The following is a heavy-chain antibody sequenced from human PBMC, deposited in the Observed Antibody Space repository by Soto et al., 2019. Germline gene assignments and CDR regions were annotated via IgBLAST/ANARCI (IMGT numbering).Heavy chain of an antibody. CDR3: VRGVLS. D-gene: IGHD3-10*01. V-gene: IGHV4-59*12. J-gene: IGHJ1*01. Sequence: SETLSLTCAVSGGCMRSYYWSWIRQPPGKGLEWIGYIYYSGSTNYNPSLKSRVTISVDTSKNQFSLKLSSVTAADTAVYFCVRGVLSWGQGTLVTVSS. CDR2: IYYSGST. CDR1: GGCMRSYY.